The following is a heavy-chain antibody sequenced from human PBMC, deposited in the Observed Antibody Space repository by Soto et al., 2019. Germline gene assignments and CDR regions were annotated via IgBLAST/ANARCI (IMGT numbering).Heavy chain of an antibody. D-gene: IGHD6-19*01. Sequence: SETLSLTCTVSGGSISSSSYYWGWIRQPPGKGLEWIGSIYYSGSTYYNPSLKSRVTISVDTSKNQFSLKLSSVTAADTAVYYCARLGYSSGWYFGNWFDPWGQGTLVTVSS. J-gene: IGHJ5*02. V-gene: IGHV4-39*01. CDR1: GGSISSSSYY. CDR3: ARLGYSSGWYFGNWFDP. CDR2: IYYSGST.